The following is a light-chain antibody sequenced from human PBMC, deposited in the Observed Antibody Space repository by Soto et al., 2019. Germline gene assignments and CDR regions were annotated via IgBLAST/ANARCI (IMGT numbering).Light chain of an antibody. Sequence: EIGLTQSPGTLSLSPGERAAVSCRASQAMDSKYLAWYQQKPGQAPRLLIHGASSRATGIPDRFSGSGSGTDFTLTISRLEPEDFAVYYCQVYGSFFGPGTKVDVK. V-gene: IGKV3-20*01. CDR3: QVYGSF. CDR1: QAMDSKY. J-gene: IGKJ3*01. CDR2: GAS.